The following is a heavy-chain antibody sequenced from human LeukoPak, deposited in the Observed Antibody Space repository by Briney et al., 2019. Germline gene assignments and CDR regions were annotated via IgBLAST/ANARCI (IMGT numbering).Heavy chain of an antibody. D-gene: IGHD6-19*01. CDR1: GYTLTELS. V-gene: IGHV1-24*01. CDR3: ATGGRVAGASDI. Sequence: ASVKVSCKVSGYTLTELSMHWVRQAPGKGLEWMEGFDPEDGETIYAQKFQGRVTMTEDTSTDTAYMELSSLRSEDTAVYYCATGGRVAGASDIWGQGTMVTVSS. J-gene: IGHJ3*02. CDR2: FDPEDGET.